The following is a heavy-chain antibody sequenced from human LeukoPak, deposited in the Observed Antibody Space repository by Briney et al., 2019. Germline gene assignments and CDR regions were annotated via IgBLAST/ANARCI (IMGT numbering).Heavy chain of an antibody. D-gene: IGHD3-10*01. J-gene: IGHJ4*02. CDR1: GFTFSNYG. V-gene: IGHV3-30*18. Sequence: GGSLRLSCAASGFTFSNYGMHWVRQAPGKGLEWVAVISYDGSNKYYADSVKGRFTISRDNSKNTLYLQMNSLRAEDTAVYYCAKDDYYGSGSLWGQGTLVTVSS. CDR2: ISYDGSNK. CDR3: AKDDYYGSGSL.